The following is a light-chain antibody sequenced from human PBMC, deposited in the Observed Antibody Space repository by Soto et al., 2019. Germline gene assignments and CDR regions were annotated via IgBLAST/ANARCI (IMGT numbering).Light chain of an antibody. CDR3: LHHNSYPLP. J-gene: IGKJ4*02. Sequence: MRMTQSPSSLSASVGDRVTITCRARKGIRTDVGWYQQKPGKAPKCLIYAASSLQSGVPSRFRGRGSGTEFDHTISSLQLEDFATYYCLHHNSYPLPFGGGTRVESK. CDR1: KGIRTD. CDR2: AAS. V-gene: IGKV1-17*01.